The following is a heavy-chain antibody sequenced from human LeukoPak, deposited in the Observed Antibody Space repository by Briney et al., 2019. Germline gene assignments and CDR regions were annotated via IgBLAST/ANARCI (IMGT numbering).Heavy chain of an antibody. CDR3: ARDSLEWLSFDY. V-gene: IGHV1-2*06. J-gene: IGHJ4*02. Sequence: ASVKVSCKASGYTFTGYYMHWVRQAPGQGLEWMGRINPNSGGTNYAQKFQGRVTMTRDTPISTAYMELSRLRSDDTAVYYCARDSLEWLSFDYWGQGTLVTVSS. D-gene: IGHD3-3*01. CDR1: GYTFTGYY. CDR2: INPNSGGT.